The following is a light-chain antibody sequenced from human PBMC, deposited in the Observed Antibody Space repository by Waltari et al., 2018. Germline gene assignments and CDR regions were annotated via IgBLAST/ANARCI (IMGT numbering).Light chain of an antibody. CDR1: QSLLYNSNDKNY. Sequence: DIVMTQSPDSLAVSLGERATINCKSSQSLLYNSNDKNYLAWYQQKPGQPPKLLIYWASTRHSGVPNRFSGNWSATDFTLTIISLHAENVAVYYCQQYYSRRTFGQGTKVEIK. CDR2: WAS. J-gene: IGKJ1*01. CDR3: QQYYSRRT. V-gene: IGKV4-1*01.